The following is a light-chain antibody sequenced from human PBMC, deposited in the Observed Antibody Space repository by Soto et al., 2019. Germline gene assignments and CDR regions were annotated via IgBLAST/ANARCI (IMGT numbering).Light chain of an antibody. Sequence: QSALTQPASVSGSPGQSITISCTGTSSDVGGYNYVSWYQQHPGRAPKLIISDVSNRPSGISNRYSGSKSGNTASLAISGLQAEDEADYYCSSYTIGNPCVFGGGTKLTVL. V-gene: IGLV2-14*03. CDR2: DVS. CDR1: SSDVGGYNY. CDR3: SSYTIGNPCV. J-gene: IGLJ3*02.